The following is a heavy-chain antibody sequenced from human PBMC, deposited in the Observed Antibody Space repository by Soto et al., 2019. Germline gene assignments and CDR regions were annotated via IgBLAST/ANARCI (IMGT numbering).Heavy chain of an antibody. CDR1: GFTFSSYA. Sequence: PGVSLRLSCAASGFTFSSYAMSWVRQAPGKGLEWVSAISGSGGSTYYADSVKGRFTISRDNSKNTLYLQMNSLRAEDTAVYYCAKAVAFTIFGVVIGYFDYWGQGTLVTVSS. CDR3: AKAVAFTIFGVVIGYFDY. CDR2: ISGSGGST. J-gene: IGHJ4*02. V-gene: IGHV3-23*01. D-gene: IGHD3-3*01.